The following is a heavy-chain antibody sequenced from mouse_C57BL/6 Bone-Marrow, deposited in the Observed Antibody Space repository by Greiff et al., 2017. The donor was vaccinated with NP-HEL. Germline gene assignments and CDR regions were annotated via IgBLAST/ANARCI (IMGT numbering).Heavy chain of an antibody. Sequence: VQLVESGAELVKPGASVKLSCKASGYTFTSYWMHWVKQRPGRGLEWIGRIDPNSGGTKYIEKFKSKATLTVDKPSSTAYMQLSSLTSEYSAVYYCARPPYYGSSHWYFDVWGTGTTVTVSS. CDR2: IDPNSGGT. V-gene: IGHV1-72*01. CDR3: ARPPYYGSSHWYFDV. CDR1: GYTFTSYW. D-gene: IGHD1-1*01. J-gene: IGHJ1*03.